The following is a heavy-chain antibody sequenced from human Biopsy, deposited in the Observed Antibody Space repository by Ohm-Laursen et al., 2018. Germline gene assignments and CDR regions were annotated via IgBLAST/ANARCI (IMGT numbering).Heavy chain of an antibody. V-gene: IGHV3-23*01. CDR1: GVTLSGYA. CDR2: VTGSGRST. CDR3: AKGRSGGTGHGNWFDP. J-gene: IGHJ5*02. D-gene: IGHD3-10*01. Sequence: GSLRLSCTASGVTLSGYAMSWVRQGPEKGLEWVSVVTGSGRSTYYTDSVKGRFSISRDNSKNTLYLQMNSLRVEDTVVYYCAKGRSGGTGHGNWFDPWGQGTLVIVSS.